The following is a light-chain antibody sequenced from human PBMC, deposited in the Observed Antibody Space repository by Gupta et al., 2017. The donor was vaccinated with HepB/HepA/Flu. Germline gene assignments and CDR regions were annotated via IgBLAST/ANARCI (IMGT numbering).Light chain of an antibody. V-gene: IGKV1-39*01. Sequence: DIQMTQSPSSLSASVGDRVTITCRASQSISSYLNWYQQKPGKAPKLLIYAASSVQSGVPSRFSGSGSGTDFTLTISRLQPEDFATYYCQQSDSFPHTFGQGTKLEIK. CDR1: QSISSY. CDR3: QQSDSFPHT. CDR2: AAS. J-gene: IGKJ2*01.